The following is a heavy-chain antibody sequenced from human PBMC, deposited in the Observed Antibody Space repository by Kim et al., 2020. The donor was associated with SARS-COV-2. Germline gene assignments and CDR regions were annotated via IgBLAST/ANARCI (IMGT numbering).Heavy chain of an antibody. D-gene: IGHD2-8*01. J-gene: IGHJ4*02. CDR3: ARPLIGTNCYDY. Sequence: NYADSVKGRFTISRDNAKNMLYLQLNSLRAEDTALYYCARPLIGTNCYDYWGQGTLVTVSS. V-gene: IGHV3-74*01.